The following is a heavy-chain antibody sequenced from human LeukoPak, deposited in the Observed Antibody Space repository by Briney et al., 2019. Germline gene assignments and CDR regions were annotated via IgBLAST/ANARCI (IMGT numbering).Heavy chain of an antibody. CDR1: GFTFSTYG. J-gene: IGHJ4*02. V-gene: IGHV3-30*18. D-gene: IGHD2-2*01. Sequence: GGSLRLSCVASGFTFSTYGMHWVRQAPGKGLEWVAVLSFDGSNRHYGDSVKGRFTISRDNSKNTLYLQMSSLGTEDTAVYYCAKNRSRRGSYHDFDYWGQETLVTVSS. CDR2: LSFDGSNR. CDR3: AKNRSRRGSYHDFDY.